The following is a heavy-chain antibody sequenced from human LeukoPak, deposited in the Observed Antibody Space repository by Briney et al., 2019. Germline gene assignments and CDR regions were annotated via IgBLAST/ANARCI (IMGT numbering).Heavy chain of an antibody. CDR1: GFIVNGKY. J-gene: IGHJ4*02. CDR3: ATRIAAGGLFFFDY. D-gene: IGHD6-13*01. CDR2: THTNDKT. V-gene: IGHV3-53*01. Sequence: GGSLRLSCAASGFIVNGKYMSWVRQAPGKGLEWVSGTHTNDKTYYADSVKGRFTISRDNSKNTLFLQMNTLRAEDTAVYYCATRIAAGGLFFFDYWGQGTLVTVSS.